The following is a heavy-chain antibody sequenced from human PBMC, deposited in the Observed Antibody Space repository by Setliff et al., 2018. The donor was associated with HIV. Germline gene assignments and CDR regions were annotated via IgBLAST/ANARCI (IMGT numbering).Heavy chain of an antibody. J-gene: IGHJ3*02. Sequence: ASVKVSCKASGYSFTTHDINWVRQSPGQGLEWMGWMNPDSGNTFYAQKFKGRVTMTRDTSTNTAYMELSSLTSDDTAVYFCARGSMSMVMFILVSAFDIWGHGTLVTVSS. D-gene: IGHD2-21*01. CDR2: MNPDSGNT. CDR3: ARGSMSMVMFILVSAFDI. V-gene: IGHV1-8*02. CDR1: GYSFTTHD.